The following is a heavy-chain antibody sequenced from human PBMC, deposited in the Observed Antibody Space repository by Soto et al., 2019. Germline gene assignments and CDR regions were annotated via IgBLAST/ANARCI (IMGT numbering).Heavy chain of an antibody. J-gene: IGHJ4*02. CDR2: ISTNGSNK. CDR3: AKDSLFPMVTIWEYFDH. CDR1: GFTFRNYG. V-gene: IGHV3-30*18. D-gene: IGHD4-17*01. Sequence: QVQLVESGGGVVQPGRSLRLSCAASGFTFRNYGMHWVRQAPGKGLEWVAVISTNGSNKYYADSVKGRFTISRDNTKHTLFLQMNSMRAEDTAVYYCAKDSLFPMVTIWEYFDHWGEGTLVTVSP.